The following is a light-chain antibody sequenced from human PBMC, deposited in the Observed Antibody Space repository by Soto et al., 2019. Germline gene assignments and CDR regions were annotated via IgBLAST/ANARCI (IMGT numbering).Light chain of an antibody. Sequence: EIVLTQSPGTLSLSRGERGTLSCRASQSVRTYLAWYQQKPGQAPRLLISDASKRATAIPARFSGSGSGTDFTLTISSLEAEDFAVYYCHQRSNWPRTFGGGTKVDIK. J-gene: IGKJ4*01. CDR1: QSVRTY. CDR3: HQRSNWPRT. V-gene: IGKV3-11*01. CDR2: DAS.